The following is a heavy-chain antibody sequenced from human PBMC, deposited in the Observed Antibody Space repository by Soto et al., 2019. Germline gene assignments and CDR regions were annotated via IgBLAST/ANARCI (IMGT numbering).Heavy chain of an antibody. CDR3: TRGPRPSSTGTGAL. CDR1: GFSFCQYW. CDR2: ISDDGARI. D-gene: IGHD1-1*01. J-gene: IGHJ4*02. V-gene: IGHV3-74*01. Sequence: WGSLRLSCVASGFSFCQYWIHFFRQAAGKGLEWVSRISDDGARIDYADFVKGRFTIARDNAKNTLFLQMRSLRGEDTAVYYCTRGPRPSSTGTGALWGRGALVTVSS.